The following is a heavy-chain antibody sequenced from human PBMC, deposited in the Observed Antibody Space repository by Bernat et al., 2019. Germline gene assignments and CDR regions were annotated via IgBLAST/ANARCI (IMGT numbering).Heavy chain of an antibody. V-gene: IGHV1-18*01. D-gene: IGHD3-22*01. CDR3: ALQYYYDSSGSNWFDP. J-gene: IGHJ5*02. CDR1: GYTFTGYG. Sequence: QVQLVQSGAEVKKPGASVKVSCKASGYTFTGYGISWVRQAPGQGLEWMGWISAYNGNTNYAQKLQGRVTMTTDTSTSTAYMELRSLRSDDTAVYYCALQYYYDSSGSNWFDPWGQGTLVTVSS. CDR2: ISAYNGNT.